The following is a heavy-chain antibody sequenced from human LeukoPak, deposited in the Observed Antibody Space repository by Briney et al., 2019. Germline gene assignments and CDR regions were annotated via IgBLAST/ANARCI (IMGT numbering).Heavy chain of an antibody. J-gene: IGHJ4*02. Sequence: GSLRLSCVDSGFTFGSYGMSWVRQASGKGLEWVSFISGSGGSTYYADSAKGRFTVSRDISKNTLYLQMNSLRAEDSAVYYCAKDQDLRMVWGQGTLVTVSS. CDR3: AKDQDLRMV. V-gene: IGHV3-23*01. D-gene: IGHD2-8*01. CDR1: GFTFGSYG. CDR2: ISGSGGST.